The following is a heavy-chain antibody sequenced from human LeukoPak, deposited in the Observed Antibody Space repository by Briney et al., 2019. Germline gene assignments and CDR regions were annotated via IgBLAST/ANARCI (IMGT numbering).Heavy chain of an antibody. D-gene: IGHD2-15*01. CDR3: ARSAIVVAYYYYGMDV. CDR1: GFTFSSYW. CDR2: IKQDGSEK. J-gene: IGHJ6*02. V-gene: IGHV3-7*01. Sequence: GGSLGLSCAASGFTFSSYWMSWVRQAPGKGLEWVANIKQDGSEKYYVDSVKGRFTISRDNAKNSLYLQMNSLRAEDTAVYYCARSAIVVAYYYYGMDVWGQGTTVTVSS.